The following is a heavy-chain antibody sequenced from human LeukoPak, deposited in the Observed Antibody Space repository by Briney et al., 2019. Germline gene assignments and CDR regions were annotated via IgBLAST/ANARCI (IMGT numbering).Heavy chain of an antibody. CDR2: INPNSGGT. V-gene: IGHV1-2*02. CDR1: GYTFTNYY. D-gene: IGHD3-3*01. Sequence: ASVKVSCKTSGYTFTNYYMHWVRQAPGQGLEWMGWINPNSGGTNYAQKFQGRVTMTRDTSISTAYMELSSLRSDDTAVYYCARSYDFWSGPPFDPWGQGTLVTVSS. J-gene: IGHJ5*02. CDR3: ARSYDFWSGPPFDP.